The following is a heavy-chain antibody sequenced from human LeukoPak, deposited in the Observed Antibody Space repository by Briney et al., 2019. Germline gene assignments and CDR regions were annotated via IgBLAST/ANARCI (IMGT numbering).Heavy chain of an antibody. CDR2: INPNIGVT. D-gene: IGHD1-7*01. Sequence: ASVKVSCKASVYTFIDYFVHWMRQTPGQGLEWLGWINPNIGVTRYAQKFQGRVTLTRDTAAYMELSSLKSDDTAVYYCARAVSGTLGGAFDIWGQGTAVSVSS. J-gene: IGHJ3*02. CDR3: ARAVSGTLGGAFDI. CDR1: VYTFIDYF. V-gene: IGHV1-2*02.